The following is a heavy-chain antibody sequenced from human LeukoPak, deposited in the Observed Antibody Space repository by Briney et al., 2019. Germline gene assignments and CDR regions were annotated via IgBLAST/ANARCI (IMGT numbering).Heavy chain of an antibody. CDR2: IYYSGST. Sequence: SETLSLTCTVSGGSIRNYYWSWIRQPPGKGLEWIGYIYYSGSTNYNPSLKSRVTISVDTSKNQFSLKLSSVTAADTAVYYCARGEWELLTPYFDYWGQGTLVTVSS. J-gene: IGHJ4*02. V-gene: IGHV4-59*01. CDR3: ARGEWELLTPYFDY. CDR1: GGSIRNYY. D-gene: IGHD1-26*01.